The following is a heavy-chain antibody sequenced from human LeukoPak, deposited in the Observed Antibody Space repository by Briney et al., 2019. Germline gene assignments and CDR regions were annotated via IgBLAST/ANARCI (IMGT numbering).Heavy chain of an antibody. CDR2: INPNSGNT. CDR1: GYTFTIYD. Sequence: ASVKVSCKASGYTFTIYDINWVRQATGQGQERMGWINPNSGNTGYAQKFQGRVTMTRNTSISTAYMELSSLRSEDTAVYYCARFAVLRFLEWLPVLRGMDVWGQGTTVTVSS. V-gene: IGHV1-8*01. D-gene: IGHD3-3*01. J-gene: IGHJ6*02. CDR3: ARFAVLRFLEWLPVLRGMDV.